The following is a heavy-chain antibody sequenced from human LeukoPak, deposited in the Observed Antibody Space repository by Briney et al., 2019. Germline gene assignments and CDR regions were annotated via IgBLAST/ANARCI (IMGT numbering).Heavy chain of an antibody. CDR2: ISISGDST. CDR1: GFTFSSHA. J-gene: IGHJ4*02. CDR3: ANEIRPNDY. V-gene: IGHV3-23*01. Sequence: GGSLRLSCAASGFTFSSHAMTWVRQAPGKGLQWVSSISISGDSTYYAGSVKGRFTISRDNSKNTLYLQMNSLRADDTAVYYCANEIRPNDYWGQGTLVTVSS.